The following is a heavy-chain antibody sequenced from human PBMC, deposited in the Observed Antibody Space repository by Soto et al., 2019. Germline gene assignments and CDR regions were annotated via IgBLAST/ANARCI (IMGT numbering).Heavy chain of an antibody. CDR2: IYSSENT. CDR1: GGFVSSSSYS. CDR3: ARLNGYCISTNCHGYYGMDV. V-gene: IGHV4-39*01. Sequence: QLQVQESGPGLVKPSETLSLTCSVSGGFVSSSSYSWGWIRQSPGKGLEWIGTIYSSENTYYNPSLLCRVTISVDTSKNEFSLRLSSVTAADTAVYYCARLNGYCISTNCHGYYGMDVWGQGTTVTVSS. D-gene: IGHD2-2*03. J-gene: IGHJ6*02.